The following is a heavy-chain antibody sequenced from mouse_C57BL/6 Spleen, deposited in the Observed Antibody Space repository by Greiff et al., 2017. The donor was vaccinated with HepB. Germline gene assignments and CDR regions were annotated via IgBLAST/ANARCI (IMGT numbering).Heavy chain of an antibody. D-gene: IGHD2-4*01. V-gene: IGHV3-6*01. CDR2: ISYDGSN. CDR3: AIQSGGDYDAWFAY. CDR1: GYSITSGYY. J-gene: IGHJ3*01. Sequence: EVQLQQSGPGLVKPSQSLSLTCSVPGYSITSGYYWNWIRQFPGNKLEWMGYISYDGSNNYNPSLKNRISITRDTSKNQFFLKLNSVTTEDTATYYCAIQSGGDYDAWFAYWGQGTLVTVSA.